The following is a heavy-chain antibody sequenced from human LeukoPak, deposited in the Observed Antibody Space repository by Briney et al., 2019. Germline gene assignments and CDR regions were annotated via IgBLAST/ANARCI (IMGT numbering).Heavy chain of an antibody. CDR3: ARVLRYGSGSYYKLKDYYYYYMDV. V-gene: IGHV4-4*07. D-gene: IGHD3-10*01. Sequence: SETLSLTCTVSSGSISNSYWSWIRQPAGKGLEWIGRIYTSGSTNYNPSLKSRVTMSVDTSKNQFSLQLNSVTPEDTAVYYCARVLRYGSGSYYKLKDYYYYYMDVWGKGTTVTISS. CDR1: SGSISNSY. CDR2: IYTSGST. J-gene: IGHJ6*03.